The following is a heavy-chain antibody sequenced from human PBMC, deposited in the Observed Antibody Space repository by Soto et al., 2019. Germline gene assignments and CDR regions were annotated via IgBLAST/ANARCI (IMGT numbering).Heavy chain of an antibody. Sequence: ASVKVSCKASGYTFTSYGISWVRQAPGQGLEWMGWISAYNGNTNYAQKLQGRVTMTTDTSTSTAYMELRSLRSDDTAVYYCARRSPNHDYYYYYMDVWGKGTTVTVSS. J-gene: IGHJ6*03. CDR3: ARRSPNHDYYYYYMDV. CDR2: ISAYNGNT. CDR1: GYTFTSYG. V-gene: IGHV1-18*01.